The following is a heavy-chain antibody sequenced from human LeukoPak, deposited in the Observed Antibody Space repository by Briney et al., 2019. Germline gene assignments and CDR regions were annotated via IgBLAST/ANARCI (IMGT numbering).Heavy chain of an antibody. CDR2: IKSDGST. Sequence: SGGSLRLSCAASGFTFSSYWMHWVRQAPGKGLVWVSRIKSDGSTRYADSVKGRFTISRDNAKNTVSLQMTSLRAEDTGVYYCARAPSEIGGYYPEYFRHWGQGTVVIVSS. CDR3: ARAPSEIGGYYPEYFRH. CDR1: GFTFSSYW. J-gene: IGHJ1*01. D-gene: IGHD3-22*01. V-gene: IGHV3-74*01.